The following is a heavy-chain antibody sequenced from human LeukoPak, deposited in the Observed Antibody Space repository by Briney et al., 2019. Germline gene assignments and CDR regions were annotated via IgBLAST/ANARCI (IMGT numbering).Heavy chain of an antibody. J-gene: IGHJ4*02. CDR3: TKVIRNYDMAFDY. V-gene: IGHV3-23*01. Sequence: GGSLRLSCAASGFTFRNYAMSWVRQAPGKGLEWVSSIGGNDGKTYYRDSVKGRFTISRDNSKNTLYLQVNSLRAEDTAVYHCTKVIRNYDMAFDYWGQGTLVTVSS. D-gene: IGHD3-9*01. CDR2: IGGNDGKT. CDR1: GFTFRNYA.